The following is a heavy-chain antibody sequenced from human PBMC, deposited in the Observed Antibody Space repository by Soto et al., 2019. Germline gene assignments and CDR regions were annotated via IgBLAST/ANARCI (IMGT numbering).Heavy chain of an antibody. J-gene: IGHJ1*01. Sequence: ASVKVSCKASGYTFTSYGIHWVRRAPGQGLAWMGWISAYNGNTNYAQKLQDRVTMTTDTYTSTAYMELRSLRSDDSSVYYCASERDESSWSSAEYFQHWGQGTLVTVSS. D-gene: IGHD6-13*01. CDR1: GYTFTSYG. V-gene: IGHV1-18*01. CDR2: ISAYNGNT. CDR3: ASERDESSWSSAEYFQH.